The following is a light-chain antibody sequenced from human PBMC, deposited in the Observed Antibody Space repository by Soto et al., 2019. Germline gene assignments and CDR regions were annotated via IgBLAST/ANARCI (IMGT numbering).Light chain of an antibody. Sequence: EIVLTQAPGTLSLSPGERATLSCRASQSVSSSYLAWYQQKPGQAPRLLIYGASSRATGIPDRFSGSGSGTDSTLTISRLEPEDFAVYYCQQYGSSLITFGQGTLLEIK. V-gene: IGKV3-20*01. CDR2: GAS. J-gene: IGKJ5*01. CDR3: QQYGSSLIT. CDR1: QSVSSSY.